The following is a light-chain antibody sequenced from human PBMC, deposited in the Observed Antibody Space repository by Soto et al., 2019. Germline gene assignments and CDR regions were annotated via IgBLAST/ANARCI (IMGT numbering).Light chain of an antibody. V-gene: IGKV3-20*01. Sequence: IVLTRSPGTLSLSPGERATVSCRASQSISSNYLAWYQQKPGQAPRLLMYGISSRAIGIPDRFSGSGSGTDFTLSISRLEPEDFAVYSCQQYGSSLTFGQGTRLEIK. J-gene: IGKJ5*01. CDR1: QSISSNY. CDR3: QQYGSSLT. CDR2: GIS.